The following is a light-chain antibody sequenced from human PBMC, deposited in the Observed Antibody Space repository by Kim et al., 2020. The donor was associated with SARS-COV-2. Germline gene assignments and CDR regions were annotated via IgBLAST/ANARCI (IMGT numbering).Light chain of an antibody. Sequence: QSVLTQPPSVSAAPGQKVTISCSGSSSNIGNNYVSWYQQLPGTAPKLLIYDNDKRPSGIPDRFSGSKSGTSATLGITGLQTGDEADYYCGAWDSSLSGYLFGTGTQLTVL. J-gene: IGLJ1*01. CDR2: DND. V-gene: IGLV1-51*01. CDR1: SSNIGNNY. CDR3: GAWDSSLSGYL.